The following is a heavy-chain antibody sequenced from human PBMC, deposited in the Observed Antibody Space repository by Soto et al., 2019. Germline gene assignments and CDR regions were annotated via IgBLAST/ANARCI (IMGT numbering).Heavy chain of an antibody. CDR3: ARGPS. CDR1: GGTFSSYA. CDR2: IIPSGGTT. J-gene: IGHJ3*01. Sequence: GASVKVSCKASGGTFSSYAISWVRQAPGQGLEWMGIIIPSGGTTSYAQKFQGRVTMTRDTSTSTVYMELSSLRSEDTAVYYCARGPSWGQGTMVTVSS. V-gene: IGHV1-46*03.